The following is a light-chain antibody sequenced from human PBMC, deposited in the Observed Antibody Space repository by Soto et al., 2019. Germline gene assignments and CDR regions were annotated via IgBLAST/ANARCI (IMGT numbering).Light chain of an antibody. Sequence: QSVLTQPASVSGSPGQSITISCTGTSSDVGGYNYVSWYQQHPDKVHKLMIYDVSNRPPGVSNRLSGSKSGNTAYLTISGLQAEDEADYYCSSYTSISTLVFGTGTKVTVL. CDR2: DVS. V-gene: IGLV2-14*01. CDR3: SSYTSISTLV. J-gene: IGLJ1*01. CDR1: SSDVGGYNY.